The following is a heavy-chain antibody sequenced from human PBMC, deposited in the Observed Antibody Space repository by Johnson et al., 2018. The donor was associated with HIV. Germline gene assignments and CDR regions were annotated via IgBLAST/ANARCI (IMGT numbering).Heavy chain of an antibody. Sequence: EVQLVESGGGLVQPGGSLRLSCAASGFTFSSYAMSWVRQAPGKGLEWVSAISGSGGSTYYADSVKGRFTIYRDNSKNTLYLQMNSLRAEDTAVYYCAKSSDEYSSSSDAFDIWGQGTMVTVSS. CDR1: GFTFSSYA. CDR2: ISGSGGST. CDR3: AKSSDEYSSSSDAFDI. D-gene: IGHD6-6*01. J-gene: IGHJ3*02. V-gene: IGHV3-23*04.